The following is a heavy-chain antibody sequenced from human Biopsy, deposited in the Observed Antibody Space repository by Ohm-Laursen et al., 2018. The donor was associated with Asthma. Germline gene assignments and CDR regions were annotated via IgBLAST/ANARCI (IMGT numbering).Heavy chain of an antibody. D-gene: IGHD3-22*01. CDR1: GFAVSRDY. CDR2: IYSGGTS. CDR3: ARGDSSNWSHYYFDY. J-gene: IGHJ4*02. Sequence: LSLTCAASGFAVSRDYMFWARQAPGKGLEWVSVIYSGGTSHTADSVRGRFTISRDYSKNTLYLQMHSLRAEDTAVYYCARGDSSNWSHYYFDYWGQGTLVTVSS. V-gene: IGHV3-53*01.